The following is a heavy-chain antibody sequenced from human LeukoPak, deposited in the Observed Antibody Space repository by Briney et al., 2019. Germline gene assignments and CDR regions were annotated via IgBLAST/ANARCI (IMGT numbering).Heavy chain of an antibody. V-gene: IGHV4-4*09. Sequence: SETLSLTCTVSGGSISSSHGSWIRQPPGKGLEWIGNIHTSGGTNYSPSLKSRVTISADTSRNQFSLKLSSVTAADTAVYYCARGTSTVVTPNYYYYYCMDVWGKGTTVTVSS. CDR3: ARGTSTVVTPNYYYYYCMDV. CDR2: IHTSGGT. J-gene: IGHJ6*03. D-gene: IGHD4-23*01. CDR1: GGSISSSH.